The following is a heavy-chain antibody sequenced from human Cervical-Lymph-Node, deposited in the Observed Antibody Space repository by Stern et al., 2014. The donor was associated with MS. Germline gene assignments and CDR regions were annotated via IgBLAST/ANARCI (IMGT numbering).Heavy chain of an antibody. CDR2: IIPILVTP. Sequence: VQLVESGAEVKKPGASAKVSCKSSGDPSKNDPISWVRQAPGQGLEWMGGIIPILVTPNYAQKFQGRVTITADGSTGTVYMEISSLRSEDTAVYYCAKQDAVAGLDYWGQGTLVTVSS. V-gene: IGHV1-69*01. J-gene: IGHJ4*02. CDR1: GDPSKNDP. CDR3: AKQDAVAGLDY. D-gene: IGHD6-19*01.